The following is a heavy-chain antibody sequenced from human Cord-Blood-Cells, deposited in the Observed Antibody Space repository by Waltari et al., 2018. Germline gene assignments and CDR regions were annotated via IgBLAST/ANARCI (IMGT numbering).Heavy chain of an antibody. D-gene: IGHD3-3*01. V-gene: IGHV4-39*01. Sequence: QLQLQESGPGLVKPSETLSLTCTVSGGSISSSSYYWGWIRQPPGKGLEWIGSIYYSGSTYYNPSLKSRVTISVDTSKNQFSLKLSSVSAADTAVYYCARRFPYYDFWSGYCDAFDIWGQGTMVTVSS. CDR2: IYYSGST. J-gene: IGHJ3*02. CDR1: GGSISSSSYY. CDR3: ARRFPYYDFWSGYCDAFDI.